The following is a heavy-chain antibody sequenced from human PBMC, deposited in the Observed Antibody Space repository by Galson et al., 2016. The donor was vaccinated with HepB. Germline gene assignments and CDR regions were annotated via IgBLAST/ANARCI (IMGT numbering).Heavy chain of an antibody. D-gene: IGHD3-3*01. CDR2: ISAYNGNT. CDR1: GYTFTSYG. Sequence: SVKVSCKASGYTFTSYGISWVRQAPGQGLEWMGWISAYNGNTNYAQNFQGRVTMTTDTSTSTAYMELRRLRSDDTAVYYCAREYYDFWSDSFTAYWYGMDVWGQGTTVTVSS. V-gene: IGHV1-18*01. CDR3: AREYYDFWSDSFTAYWYGMDV. J-gene: IGHJ6*02.